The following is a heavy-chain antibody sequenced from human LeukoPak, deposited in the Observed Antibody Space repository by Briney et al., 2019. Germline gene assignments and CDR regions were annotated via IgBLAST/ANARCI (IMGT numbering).Heavy chain of an antibody. Sequence: GGSLRLSCAASGFTFSSYWMSWVRQAPGKGLEWVANIKQDGSEKYYVDSVKGRFTISRDNSKNTLYLQMNSLRVDDTAVYYCSTSPSWGVWGKGTTVTVSS. J-gene: IGHJ6*04. CDR1: GFTFSSYW. CDR3: STSPSWGV. D-gene: IGHD3-16*01. CDR2: IKQDGSEK. V-gene: IGHV3-7*03.